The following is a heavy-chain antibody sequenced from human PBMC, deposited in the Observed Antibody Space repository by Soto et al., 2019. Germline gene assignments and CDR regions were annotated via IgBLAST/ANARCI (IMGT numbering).Heavy chain of an antibody. J-gene: IGHJ3*01. CDR3: ATRSGGGGAFDF. CDR2: IHSSGTTI. V-gene: IGHV3-48*03. CDR1: GFTFSRYE. Sequence: EVQLVESGGGLVQPGGSLRLSCAASGFTFSRYEMNWVRQAPGKGLEWISYIHSSGTTIYYADSVKGRFTISRDNAKNPLCLQMNSLGAEDPAVYYCATRSGGGGAFDFWGQGTMVTVSS. D-gene: IGHD3-10*01.